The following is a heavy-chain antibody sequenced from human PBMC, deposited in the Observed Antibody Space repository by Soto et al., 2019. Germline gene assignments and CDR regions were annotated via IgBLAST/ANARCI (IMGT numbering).Heavy chain of an antibody. CDR2: ISGSGGST. CDR1: GFTFSSYA. Sequence: GGSLRLSCAASGFTFSSYAMSWVRQAPGKGLEWVSAISGSGGSTYYADSVKGRFTISRDNSKNTLYLQMNSLRAEDTAVYYCAKRVDYDFWSGYYEPDYYYYGMDVWGQGTTVTVSS. D-gene: IGHD3-3*01. CDR3: AKRVDYDFWSGYYEPDYYYYGMDV. V-gene: IGHV3-23*01. J-gene: IGHJ6*02.